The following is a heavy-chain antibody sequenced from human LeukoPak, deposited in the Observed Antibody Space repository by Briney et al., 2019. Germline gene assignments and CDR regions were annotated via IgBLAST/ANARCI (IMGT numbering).Heavy chain of an antibody. J-gene: IGHJ4*02. Sequence: PSETLSLTCAVSGGSVSSHLWSWIRQPPGKGLEWVGYLHFSGSTDYSASLKGRVTISVDTSTNQFSLNLNSVTAVDTAVYYCVRERDSGGFDYWGQGTRVTVSS. V-gene: IGHV4-59*02. CDR2: LHFSGST. CDR1: GGSVSSHL. D-gene: IGHD5-12*01. CDR3: VRERDSGGFDY.